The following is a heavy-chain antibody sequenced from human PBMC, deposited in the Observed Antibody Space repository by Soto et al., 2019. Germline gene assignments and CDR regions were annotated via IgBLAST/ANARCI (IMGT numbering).Heavy chain of an antibody. Sequence: QVQLQESGPGLVKPSETLSLTCTVSGGSISSYYWSWIRQPPGKGLAWIGYLYYSGSTIYNPSLKSRVTISVDTSKNQFSLKLSSVTAADTAVYYCAREYCSGGSCYPAFFDYWGQGTLVTVSS. D-gene: IGHD2-15*01. CDR1: GGSISSYY. CDR2: LYYSGST. J-gene: IGHJ4*02. CDR3: AREYCSGGSCYPAFFDY. V-gene: IGHV4-59*12.